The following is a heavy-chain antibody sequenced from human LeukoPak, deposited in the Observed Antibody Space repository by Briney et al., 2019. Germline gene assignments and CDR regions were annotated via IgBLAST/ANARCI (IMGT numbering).Heavy chain of an antibody. D-gene: IGHD3/OR15-3a*01. CDR3: ARGGWTSRKAFDI. CDR1: GGSISSYY. V-gene: IGHV4-34*01. J-gene: IGHJ3*02. Sequence: PSETLSLTCTVSGGSISSYYWSWIRQPPGKGLEWIGEINHSGSTNYNPSLKSRVTISVDTSKNQFSLKLSSVTAADTAVYYCARGGWTSRKAFDIWGQGTMVTVSS. CDR2: INHSGST.